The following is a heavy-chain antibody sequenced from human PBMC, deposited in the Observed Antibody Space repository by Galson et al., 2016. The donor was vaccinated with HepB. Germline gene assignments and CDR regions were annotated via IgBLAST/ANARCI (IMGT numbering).Heavy chain of an antibody. CDR3: ARGRPLPLGELFKCDYFDY. D-gene: IGHD3-16*01. CDR1: GGTFSSHA. CDR2: IIPMIGAA. V-gene: IGHV1-69*13. Sequence: SVKVSCKASGGTFSSHAISWVRQAPGQGLEWMGGIIPMIGAANYAQTFQGRVTITADESTNTAYMELTSLRSDDTAVYYCARGRPLPLGELFKCDYFDYWGQGSLVTVSS. J-gene: IGHJ4*03.